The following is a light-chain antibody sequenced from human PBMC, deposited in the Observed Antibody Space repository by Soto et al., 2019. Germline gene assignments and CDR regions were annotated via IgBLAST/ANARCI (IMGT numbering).Light chain of an antibody. CDR1: RDIGSW. V-gene: IGKV1-5*03. CDR2: KAS. CDR3: QQHANYPIT. J-gene: IGKJ4*01. Sequence: DIQMTQSPSTLSASIGDRVTITCRASRDIGSWLAWYQQKAGKAPNLLIYKASTLETWVPSTFSGSASGTEFTLNISSLQPDDFATYYCQQHANYPITFGGGTKVEI.